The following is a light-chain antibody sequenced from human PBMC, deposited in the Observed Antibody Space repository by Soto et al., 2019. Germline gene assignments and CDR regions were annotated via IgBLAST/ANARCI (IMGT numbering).Light chain of an antibody. CDR3: QQYNNWPPET. CDR2: NAS. V-gene: IGKV3-15*01. Sequence: EIVMTQSPATLYVSPGASATLSCRASQSVSINVDWYQKNPGQAPRILIHNASTRATSTPARFSVSGSVTEFTLTIKSLQSEDFAGYYCQQYNNWPPETFGQATKVEIK. CDR1: QSVSIN. J-gene: IGKJ2*01.